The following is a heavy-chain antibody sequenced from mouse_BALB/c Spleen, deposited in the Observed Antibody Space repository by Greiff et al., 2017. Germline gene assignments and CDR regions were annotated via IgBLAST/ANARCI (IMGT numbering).Heavy chain of an antibody. Sequence: EVQLQQSGPELVKPGASVKISCKASGYTFTDYNMHWVKQSHGKSLEWIGYIYPYNGGTGYNQKFKSKATLTVDNSSSTAYMELRSLTSEDSAVYYCARSGGYYGGYYFDYWGQGTTLTVSS. D-gene: IGHD1-1*01. V-gene: IGHV1S29*02. J-gene: IGHJ2*01. CDR2: IYPYNGGT. CDR3: ARSGGYYGGYYFDY. CDR1: GYTFTDYN.